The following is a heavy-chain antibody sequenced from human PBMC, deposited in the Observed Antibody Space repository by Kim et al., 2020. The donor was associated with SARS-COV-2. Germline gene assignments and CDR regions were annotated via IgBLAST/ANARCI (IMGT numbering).Heavy chain of an antibody. J-gene: IGHJ6*02. D-gene: IGHD3-3*01. V-gene: IGHV3-33*01. CDR3: ARDALALEEYYYGMDV. Sequence: GGSLRLSCAASGFTFSSYGMHWVRQAPGKGLEWVAVIWYDGSNKYYADSVKGRFTISRDNSKNTLYLQMNSLRAEDTAVYYCARDALALEEYYYGMDVWGQGTTVTVSS. CDR2: IWYDGSNK. CDR1: GFTFSSYG.